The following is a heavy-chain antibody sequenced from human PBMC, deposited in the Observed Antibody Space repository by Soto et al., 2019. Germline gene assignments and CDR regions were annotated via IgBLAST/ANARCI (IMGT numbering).Heavy chain of an antibody. J-gene: IGHJ4*02. CDR3: ARGSEWFGGRLDY. CDR2: IYYTGTT. CDR1: GGSISSYF. D-gene: IGHD3-10*01. Sequence: PSETLSLTCTVSGGSISSYFWTWIRQPPGKQLEWIGYIYYTGTTNYNPSLKGRVTMSLDTSKNQFSLSLTSVTAADTAIYYCARGSEWFGGRLDYWGQGTLVTVSS. V-gene: IGHV4-59*01.